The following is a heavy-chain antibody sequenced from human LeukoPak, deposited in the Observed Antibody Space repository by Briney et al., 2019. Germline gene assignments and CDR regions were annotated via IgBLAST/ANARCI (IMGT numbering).Heavy chain of an antibody. V-gene: IGHV3-9*01. D-gene: IGHD3-3*01. CDR1: GFTFDDYA. J-gene: IGHJ6*03. CDR3: ASCKGFWSGYPVCSYMDV. CDR2: ISWNSGSI. Sequence: GGSLRLSCAASGFTFDDYAMHWVRQAPGKGLEWVSGISWNSGSIGYADSVKGRFTISRDNAKNSLYLQMNSLRAEDTALYYCASCKGFWSGYPVCSYMDVWGKGTTVIVSS.